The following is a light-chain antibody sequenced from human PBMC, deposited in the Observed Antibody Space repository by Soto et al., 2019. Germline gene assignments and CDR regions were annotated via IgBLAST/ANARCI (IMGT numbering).Light chain of an antibody. Sequence: DLVMTQSPLSLPVTPGEPASISCRSSQSLLHSNGYNYLDWYLQKPGQSPQLLIYLGSNRASGVPDGFSGSGSGTDFTLKISRVEAEDVGVYYCMQALQTPFTFGPGTKVDIK. J-gene: IGKJ3*01. CDR3: MQALQTPFT. CDR2: LGS. V-gene: IGKV2-28*01. CDR1: QSLLHSNGYNY.